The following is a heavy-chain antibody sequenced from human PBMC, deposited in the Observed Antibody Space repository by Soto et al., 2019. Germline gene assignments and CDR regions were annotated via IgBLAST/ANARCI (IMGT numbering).Heavy chain of an antibody. V-gene: IGHV1-69*01. D-gene: IGHD4-4*01. CDR3: ARGTVTVDYYYCGMDV. CDR1: GGTFSSYA. J-gene: IGHJ6*02. CDR2: IIPIFGTA. Sequence: QVQLVQSGAEVKKPGSSVEVSCKASGGTFSSYAISWVRQAPGQGLEWMGGIIPIFGTANYAQKFQGRVTITADESTSTADMELSSLRSEDTAVYYCARGTVTVDYYYCGMDVWGQCTTVTVSS.